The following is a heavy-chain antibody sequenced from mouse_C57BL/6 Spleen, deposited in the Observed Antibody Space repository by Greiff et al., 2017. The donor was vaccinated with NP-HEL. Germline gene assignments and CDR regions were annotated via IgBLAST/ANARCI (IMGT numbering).Heavy chain of an antibody. V-gene: IGHV5-16*01. D-gene: IGHD2-12*01. Sequence: EVKLVESEGGLVQPGSSMKLSCTASGFTFSDYYMAWVRQVPEKGLEWVANINYDGSSTYYLDSLKSRFIISRDNAKNILYLQMSSLKSEDTATYDCSRERGVYDADYWGQGTTLTVSS. CDR3: SRERGVYDADY. CDR1: GFTFSDYY. CDR2: INYDGSST. J-gene: IGHJ2*01.